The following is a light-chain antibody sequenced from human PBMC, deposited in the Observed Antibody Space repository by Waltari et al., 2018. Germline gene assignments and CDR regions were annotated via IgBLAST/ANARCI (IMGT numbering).Light chain of an antibody. J-gene: IGLJ2*01. CDR3: YSTDSTGNHVV. Sequence: SYELTQPPSVSVSPGQTARITCSGDALPKKSAFWYQQKSGQAPVLISYDDNKRPSGIPERISGSSSGTMATLTISGAQVEDEADYYCYSTDSTGNHVVFGGGTKLTVL. CDR1: ALPKKS. V-gene: IGLV3-10*01. CDR2: DDN.